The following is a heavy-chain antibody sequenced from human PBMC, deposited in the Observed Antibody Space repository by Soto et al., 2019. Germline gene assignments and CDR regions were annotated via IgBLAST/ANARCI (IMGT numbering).Heavy chain of an antibody. V-gene: IGHV3-23*01. CDR1: GFTFSSYA. Sequence: GGSLRLSCAASGFTFSSYAMSWFRQAPGKGLEWVSAISGSGGSTYYADSVKGRFTISRDNSKNTLYLQMNSLRAEDTAVYYCAKAPYIVVVPAANAYWGQGTLVTVSS. J-gene: IGHJ4*02. D-gene: IGHD2-2*01. CDR2: ISGSGGST. CDR3: AKAPYIVVVPAANAY.